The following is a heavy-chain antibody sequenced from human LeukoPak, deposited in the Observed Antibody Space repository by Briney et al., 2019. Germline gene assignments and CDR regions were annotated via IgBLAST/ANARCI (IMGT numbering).Heavy chain of an antibody. CDR1: GGSISSYY. Sequence: SETLSLTCIVSGGSISSYYWSWVRQPPGKGLEWIGYIYYSGSTNYNPSLKSRVTISVDTSKNQFSLKLTSVTAADTAVYYCARRAPFYYSLGVWGQGTTVTVSS. J-gene: IGHJ6*02. V-gene: IGHV4-59*01. CDR2: IYYSGST. CDR3: ARRAPFYYSLGV.